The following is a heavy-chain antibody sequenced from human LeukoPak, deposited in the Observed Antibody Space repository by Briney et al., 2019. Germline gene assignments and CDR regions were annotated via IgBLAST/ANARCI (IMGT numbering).Heavy chain of an antibody. CDR2: IIPIFGTA. Sequence: GASVKVSCKASGGTFSSYAISWVRQAPGQGLEWMGGIIPIFGTANYAQKFQGRVTITADESTSTAYMELSSLRSEDTAVYYCARSNVGLGVITPSYYYYYMDVWGEGTTVTISS. CDR1: GGTFSSYA. D-gene: IGHD3-22*01. J-gene: IGHJ6*03. CDR3: ARSNVGLGVITPSYYYYYMDV. V-gene: IGHV1-69*13.